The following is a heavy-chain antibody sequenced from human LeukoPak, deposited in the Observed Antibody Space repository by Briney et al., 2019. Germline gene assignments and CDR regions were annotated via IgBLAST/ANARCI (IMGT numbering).Heavy chain of an antibody. V-gene: IGHV3-11*05. D-gene: IGHD6-13*01. J-gene: IGHJ4*02. CDR1: GFTFSDYY. CDR2: ISTSSSST. CDR3: ARGGRIAAAAY. Sequence: GSLRLSCAASGFTFSDYYMSWIRQAPGKGLEWVAYISTSSSSTDSADSVRGRFTISRDNAKNTLFLQMDSLRAEDTAVYYCARGGRIAAAAYWSQGTLVTVSS.